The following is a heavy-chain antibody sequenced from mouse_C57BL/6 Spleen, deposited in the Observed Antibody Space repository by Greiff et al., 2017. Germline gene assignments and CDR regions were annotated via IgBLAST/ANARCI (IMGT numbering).Heavy chain of an antibody. D-gene: IGHD1-1*01. V-gene: IGHV1-81*01. J-gene: IGHJ3*01. Sequence: VKLVESGAELARPGASVKLSCKASGYTFTSYGISWVKQRTGQGLEWIGEIYPRSGNTYYNEKFKGKATLTADKSSSTAYMELRSLTSEDSAVYFCARELDYGSTLAYWGQGTLVTVSA. CDR3: ARELDYGSTLAY. CDR1: GYTFTSYG. CDR2: IYPRSGNT.